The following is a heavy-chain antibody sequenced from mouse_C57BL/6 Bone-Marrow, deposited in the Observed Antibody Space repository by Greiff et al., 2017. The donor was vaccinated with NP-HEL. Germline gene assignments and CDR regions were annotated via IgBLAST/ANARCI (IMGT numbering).Heavy chain of an antibody. Sequence: VQLQQSGAELVKPGASVKISCKASGYAFSSYWMNWVKQRPGKGLEWIGLIYPGDGDTNYNGKFTGKATLTADKSSSTAYMQLSSLTSEDSAVDFCARYYYGNYGNAMDYWGQGTSVTVSS. J-gene: IGHJ4*01. CDR3: ARYYYGNYGNAMDY. CDR2: IYPGDGDT. D-gene: IGHD2-1*01. CDR1: GYAFSSYW. V-gene: IGHV1-80*01.